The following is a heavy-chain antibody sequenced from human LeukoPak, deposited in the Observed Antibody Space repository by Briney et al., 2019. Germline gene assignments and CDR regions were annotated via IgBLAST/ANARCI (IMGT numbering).Heavy chain of an antibody. CDR1: GFTFSSYW. Sequence: PGGSLRLSCAASGFTFSSYWMGWVRQAPGKRLEWVANMNVDGSEKYYADSVKGRFTISRDNARNSVYLQMNSLRVEDTAVYYCARDAAAAGSTLDYWGQGTLVTVSS. V-gene: IGHV3-7*01. CDR2: MNVDGSEK. CDR3: ARDAAAAGSTLDY. D-gene: IGHD6-13*01. J-gene: IGHJ4*02.